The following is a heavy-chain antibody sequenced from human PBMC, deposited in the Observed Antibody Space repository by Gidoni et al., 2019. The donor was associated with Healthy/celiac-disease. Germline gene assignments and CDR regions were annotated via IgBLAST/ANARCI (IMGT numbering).Heavy chain of an antibody. CDR2: INHSGST. V-gene: IGHV4-34*01. CDR3: ARGLTTVKFDY. D-gene: IGHD4-17*01. Sequence: QVQLQQSGAGLLKPSETLSLTCAVYGGSFSGYYWSWIRQPPGKGLEWIGEINHSGSTNYNPSLKSRVTISVDTSKNQFSLKLSSVTAADTAVYYCARGLTTVKFDYWGQGTLVTVSS. CDR1: GGSFSGYY. J-gene: IGHJ4*02.